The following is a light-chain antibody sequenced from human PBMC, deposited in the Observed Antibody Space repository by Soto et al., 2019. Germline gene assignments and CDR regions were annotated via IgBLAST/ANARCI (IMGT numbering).Light chain of an antibody. CDR1: QGVNTW. Sequence: DVHLTQSPSSVSASVGDRVTITCRASQGVNTWLAWYQKKPGKAPRLLIYGASSLQSGVPLRFSGSGSGTDFTLTISRLQPEDVGHYYCQQANNMPLTLGGGTKVDTK. CDR3: QQANNMPLT. J-gene: IGKJ4*01. CDR2: GAS. V-gene: IGKV1-12*01.